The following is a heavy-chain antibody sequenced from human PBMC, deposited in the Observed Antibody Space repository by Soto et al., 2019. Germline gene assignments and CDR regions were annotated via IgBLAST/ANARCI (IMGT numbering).Heavy chain of an antibody. V-gene: IGHV3-21*01. D-gene: IGHD6-6*01. CDR2: IGSSSSYI. CDR3: ARDLYSSSARYFDY. J-gene: IGHJ4*02. Sequence: MNWVRQAPGKGLEWVSSIGSSSSYIYYADSVKGRFTISRDNAKNSLYLQMNSLRAEDTAVYYCARDLYSSSARYFDYWGQGTLVTVSS.